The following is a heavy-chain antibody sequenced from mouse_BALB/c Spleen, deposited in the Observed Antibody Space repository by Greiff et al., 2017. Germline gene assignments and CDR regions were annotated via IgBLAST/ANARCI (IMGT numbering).Heavy chain of an antibody. CDR1: GYTFTDYY. D-gene: IGHD1-1*01. J-gene: IGHJ2*01. V-gene: IGHV1-77*01. CDR2: IYPGSGNT. CDR3: AANYYGSSYYFDY. Sequence: VQLVESGAELARPGASVKLSCKASGYTFTDYYINWVKQRTGQGLEWIGEIYPGSGNTYYNEKFKGKATLTADKSSSTAYMQLSSLTSEDSAVYFCAANYYGSSYYFDYWGQGTTLTVSS.